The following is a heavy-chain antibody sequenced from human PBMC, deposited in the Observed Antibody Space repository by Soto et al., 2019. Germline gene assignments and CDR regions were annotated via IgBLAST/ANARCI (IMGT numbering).Heavy chain of an antibody. CDR3: ARRGVFPLGYCSSTSCPYYFDY. J-gene: IGHJ4*02. D-gene: IGHD2-2*01. CDR1: GGSISSSSYY. CDR2: IYYSGST. V-gene: IGHV4-39*01. Sequence: SETLSLTCTVSGGSISSSSYYWGWIRQPPGKGLEWIGSIYYSGSTYYNPSLKSRVTISVDTSKNQFSLKLSPVTAADTAVYYCARRGVFPLGYCSSTSCPYYFDYWGQGTLVTVSS.